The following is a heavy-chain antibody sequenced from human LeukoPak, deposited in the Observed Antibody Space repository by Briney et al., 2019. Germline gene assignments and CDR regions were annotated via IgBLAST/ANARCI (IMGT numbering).Heavy chain of an antibody. Sequence: GASVKVSCKASGYTFTGYYMHWVRQAPGQGLEWMGWINPNSGGTNYAQKFQGRVTMTRSTSISTAYMELSSLRSEDTAVYYCARVFRYYDILTGYSYYFDYWGQGTLVTVSS. CDR1: GYTFTGYY. J-gene: IGHJ4*02. D-gene: IGHD3-9*01. CDR2: INPNSGGT. V-gene: IGHV1-2*02. CDR3: ARVFRYYDILTGYSYYFDY.